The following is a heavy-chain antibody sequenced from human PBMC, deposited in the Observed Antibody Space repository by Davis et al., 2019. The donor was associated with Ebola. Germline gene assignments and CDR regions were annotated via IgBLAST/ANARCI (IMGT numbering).Heavy chain of an antibody. Sequence: SETLSLTCTVPGGPISTYYWSWVRQLPGTALEWLWNIYYSGSTNYNPSLKSRATILIDTSKNQFSLRVSSMTAAATAVYYCARDPNGWHRYGIDVWGQGTTVIVSS. CDR3: ARDPNGWHRYGIDV. D-gene: IGHD6-19*01. V-gene: IGHV4-59*01. J-gene: IGHJ6*02. CDR2: IYYSGST. CDR1: GGPISTYY.